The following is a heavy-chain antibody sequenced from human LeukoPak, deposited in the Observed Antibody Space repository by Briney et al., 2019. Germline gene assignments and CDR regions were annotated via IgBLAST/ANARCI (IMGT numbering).Heavy chain of an antibody. CDR3: ARNYYDSSGYYFVDY. CDR2: IYYSGTT. J-gene: IGHJ4*02. CDR1: GGSISSYY. D-gene: IGHD3-22*01. V-gene: IGHV4-59*01. Sequence: SETLSLTCTVSGGSISSYYWSWIRQPPGKGLEWIGNIYYSGTTSYNPSLKSRVTMSVDTSKNQFSLRLSSVTAADTAVYYCARNYYDSSGYYFVDYWGQGTLVTVSS.